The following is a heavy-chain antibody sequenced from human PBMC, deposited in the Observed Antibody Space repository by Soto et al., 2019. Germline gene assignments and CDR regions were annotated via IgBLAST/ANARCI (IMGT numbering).Heavy chain of an antibody. Sequence: QLQLQESGPGLVQPSEPLSLTCTVSGGSISRSSYYWGWIRQPPGKGLEWIGSIYYSGSTEYNPSLKSRVTISVDTSKNQFSLKLSSVTAADTAVYYCATLWFGEADYWGQGTLVTVSS. CDR1: GGSISRSSYY. CDR2: IYYSGST. D-gene: IGHD3-10*01. CDR3: ATLWFGEADY. J-gene: IGHJ4*02. V-gene: IGHV4-39*01.